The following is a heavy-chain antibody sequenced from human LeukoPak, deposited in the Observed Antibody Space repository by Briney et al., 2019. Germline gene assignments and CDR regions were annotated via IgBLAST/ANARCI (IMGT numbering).Heavy chain of an antibody. V-gene: IGHV3-13*01. CDR3: ARGGIQVSGIDEFDY. J-gene: IGHJ4*02. CDR1: GLTFIDYD. CDR2: IGIRGDT. D-gene: IGHD6-19*01. Sequence: GGSLRLSCAASGLTFIDYDMHWVRQVIGKGLEWVSAIGIRGDTHYSGSVKGRFTISRENAESSLYLQMNSLRVEDTAVYYCARGGIQVSGIDEFDYWGQGTLVTVSS.